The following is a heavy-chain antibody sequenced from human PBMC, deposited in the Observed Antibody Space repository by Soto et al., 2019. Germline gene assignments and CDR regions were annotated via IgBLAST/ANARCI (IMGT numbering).Heavy chain of an antibody. V-gene: IGHV3-23*01. J-gene: IGHJ5*02. Sequence: GGSLRLSCAASGLTFSDYGMSWVRQAPGKGLEWVSAISGGGSTFYADSVKGRFTISRDNSKNTLYLQMNSLRAEDTAVYYCAKDYLRWAQSWGQGTLVTVSS. D-gene: IGHD1-26*01. CDR2: ISGGGST. CDR3: AKDYLRWAQS. CDR1: GLTFSDYG.